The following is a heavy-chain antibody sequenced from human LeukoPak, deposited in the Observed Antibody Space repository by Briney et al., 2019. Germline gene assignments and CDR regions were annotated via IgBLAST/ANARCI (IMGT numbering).Heavy chain of an antibody. D-gene: IGHD2-15*01. V-gene: IGHV3-66*01. CDR1: GFTVSSNY. CDR3: ARDFGWSRPPFDY. Sequence: GGSLRLSCAASGFTVSSNYMSWVRQAPGKGLEWVSVIYSGGSTYYADSVKGRFAISRDNSKNTLYLQMNSLRAEDTAVYYCARDFGWSRPPFDYWGKGTLVTVSS. J-gene: IGHJ4*02. CDR2: IYSGGST.